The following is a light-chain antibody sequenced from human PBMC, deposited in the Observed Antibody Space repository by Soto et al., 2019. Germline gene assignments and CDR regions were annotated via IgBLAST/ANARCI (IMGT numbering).Light chain of an antibody. J-gene: IGLJ2*01. Sequence: QSALTQPRSVSGSPGQSVTISCTGTSSDVGGYNYVSWYQQHPGKVPQLVIYDVDGRPSGVPDRFSGSKSGNTASLTISGLQAEDEADYYCCSYAGGSLIFGGGTKVTVL. CDR2: DVD. CDR1: SSDVGGYNY. CDR3: CSYAGGSLI. V-gene: IGLV2-11*01.